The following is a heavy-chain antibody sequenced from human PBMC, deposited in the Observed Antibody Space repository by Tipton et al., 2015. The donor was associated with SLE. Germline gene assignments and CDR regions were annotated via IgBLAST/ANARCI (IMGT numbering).Heavy chain of an antibody. CDR1: GGSISSYGYS. Sequence: TLSLTCAVSGGSISSYGYSWSWIRQPPGKGLEWIGYIYQSGATYYNPSLNSRVTISVDRSKNQFSLNLSSVTAADTAVYYCSREMIADSEEKVFDIWSHGPVVTVSS. D-gene: IGHD3-22*01. J-gene: IGHJ3*02. CDR3: SREMIADSEEKVFDI. CDR2: IYQSGAT. V-gene: IGHV4-30-2*01.